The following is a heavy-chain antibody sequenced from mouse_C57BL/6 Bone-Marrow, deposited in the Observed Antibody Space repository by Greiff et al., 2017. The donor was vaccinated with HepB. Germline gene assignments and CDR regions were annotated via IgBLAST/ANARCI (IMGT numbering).Heavy chain of an antibody. CDR2: IWWDDDK. D-gene: IGHD1-3*01. CDR1: GFSLSTFGMG. Sequence: QVTLKESGPGILQPSQTLSLTCSFSGFSLSTFGMGVVRLRQPSGEGLEWLAHIWWDDDKYYNPTRKSRLTISKATSKNQVFLKIANVDTADTATYYCARKSAYFDYWGQGTTLTVSS. CDR3: ARKSAYFDY. J-gene: IGHJ2*01. V-gene: IGHV8-8*01.